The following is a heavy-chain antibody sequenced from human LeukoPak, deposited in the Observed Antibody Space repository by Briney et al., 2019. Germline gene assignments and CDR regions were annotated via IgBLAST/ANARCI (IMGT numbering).Heavy chain of an antibody. CDR3: AKDIHGDYGGLDY. D-gene: IGHD4-17*01. CDR2: ISGSGGST. V-gene: IGHV3-23*01. Sequence: PGGSLRLSCAASGFTFSSYAMSWVRQAPGKGLEWVSAISGSGGSTYYADSVKGRFTISRDNSKNTVYLQMNSLTAEDTAVYYCAKDIHGDYGGLDYWGQGTLVTVSS. J-gene: IGHJ4*02. CDR1: GFTFSSYA.